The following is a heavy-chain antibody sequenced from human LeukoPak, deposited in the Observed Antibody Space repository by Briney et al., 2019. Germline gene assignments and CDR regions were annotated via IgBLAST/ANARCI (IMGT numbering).Heavy chain of an antibody. Sequence: SETLSLTCTVSGGSISSYYWSWIRQPPGKGLEWIGYIYYSGSTNYNPSLKSRVTISVDTSKNQFSLKLSSLTAADTAVYYCARAKSSGYYSDLDYWGQGTLVTVSS. V-gene: IGHV4-59*01. CDR3: ARAKSSGYYSDLDY. D-gene: IGHD3-22*01. J-gene: IGHJ4*02. CDR1: GGSISSYY. CDR2: IYYSGST.